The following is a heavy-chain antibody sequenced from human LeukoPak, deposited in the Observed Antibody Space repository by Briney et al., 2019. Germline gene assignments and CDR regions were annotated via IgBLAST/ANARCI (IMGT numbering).Heavy chain of an antibody. D-gene: IGHD1-7*01. J-gene: IGHJ5*02. V-gene: IGHV4-59*08. CDR1: GGSISSYY. CDR2: IYYSGST. CDR3: ARHMSRGMGAWVYYGITGTTSWFDP. Sequence: SETLSLTCTVSGGSISSYYWSWIRQPPGKGLEWIGYIYYSGSTNYNPSLKSRVTISVDTYKNQFSLKLSSVTAEDTAVYYCARHMSRGMGAWVYYGITGTTSWFDPWGQGTLVTVSS.